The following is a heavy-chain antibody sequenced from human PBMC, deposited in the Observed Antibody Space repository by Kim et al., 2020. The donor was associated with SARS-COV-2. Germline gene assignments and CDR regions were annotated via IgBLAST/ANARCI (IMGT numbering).Heavy chain of an antibody. CDR3: ARDGGHCSGGSCYSLLGY. J-gene: IGHJ4*02. D-gene: IGHD2-15*01. CDR1: GGTFSSYA. CDR2: IIPIFGTA. Sequence: SVKVSCKASGGTFSSYAISWVRQAPGQGLEWMGGIIPIFGTANYAQKFQGRVTITADESTSTAYMELSSLRSEDTAVYYCARDGGHCSGGSCYSLLGYWGQGTLVTVSS. V-gene: IGHV1-69*13.